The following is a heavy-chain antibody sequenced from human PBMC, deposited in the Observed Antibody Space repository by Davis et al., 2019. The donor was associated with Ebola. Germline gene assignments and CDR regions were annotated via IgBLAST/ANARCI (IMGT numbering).Heavy chain of an antibody. Sequence: SETLSLTCAVSGGSISSSNWWSWVRQPPGKGLEWIGEIYHSGSSNYNPSLKSRVTISVDKSKNQFSLKLSSVTAADTAVYYCASLTGVVNYYYYGMDVWGQGTTVTVSS. CDR2: IYHSGSS. J-gene: IGHJ6*02. CDR1: GGSISSSNW. V-gene: IGHV4-4*02. CDR3: ASLTGVVNYYYYGMDV. D-gene: IGHD3-3*01.